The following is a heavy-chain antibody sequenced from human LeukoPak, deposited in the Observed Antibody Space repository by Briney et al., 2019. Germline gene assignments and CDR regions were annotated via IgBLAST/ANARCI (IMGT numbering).Heavy chain of an antibody. CDR3: AGRGAPVAGASSFDF. CDR2: INHSGST. Sequence: SETLSLTCAVYGGSFSGYYWSWIRQPPGKGLEWIGEINHSGSTNCNPSLKSRVTISVDTSKNQFSLKVSSVTAADTAVYYCAGRGAPVAGASSFDFWGQGTLVTVSS. CDR1: GGSFSGYY. V-gene: IGHV4-34*01. D-gene: IGHD6-19*01. J-gene: IGHJ4*02.